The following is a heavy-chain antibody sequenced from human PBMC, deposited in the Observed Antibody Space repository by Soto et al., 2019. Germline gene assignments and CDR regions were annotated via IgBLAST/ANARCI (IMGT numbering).Heavy chain of an antibody. D-gene: IGHD6-13*01. J-gene: IGHJ6*02. CDR1: GGSISSSSYY. CDR2: IYYSGST. V-gene: IGHV4-39*01. CDR3: ARQGAAAGGIYYYGMDL. Sequence: PSETLSLTCTVSGGSISSSSYYWGWIRQPPGKGLEWIGSIYYSGSTYYNPSLKSRVTISVDTSKNKLSLKMSSVTAADTALYYCARQGAAAGGIYYYGMDLWGQGTTVT.